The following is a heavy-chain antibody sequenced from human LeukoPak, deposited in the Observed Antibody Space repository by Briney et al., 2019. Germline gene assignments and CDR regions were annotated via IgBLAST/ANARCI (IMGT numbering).Heavy chain of an antibody. V-gene: IGHV3-49*03. D-gene: IGHD3-22*01. CDR2: LRSTVHGGPA. CDR1: GFNFANYG. Sequence: GGSLRLSCSTFGFNFANYGVSWFRQAPGQGLEWVGFLRSTVHGGPAEYAASVEGRFTISRDDSKSIAYLQMNSLKTEDTAVYYCTRGRPYYYDSSGPDYWGQGTLVTVSS. J-gene: IGHJ4*02. CDR3: TRGRPYYYDSSGPDY.